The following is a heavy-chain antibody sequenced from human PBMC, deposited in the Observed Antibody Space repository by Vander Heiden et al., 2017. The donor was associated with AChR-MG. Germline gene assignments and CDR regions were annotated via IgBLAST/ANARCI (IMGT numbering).Heavy chain of an antibody. V-gene: IGHV3-53*01. CDR2: IYSGGTT. D-gene: IGHD6-19*01. Sequence: EMQRVESGGGLIQPGGSLRLSCAAYGFTVKSHYMHCVRQAPGKWMDWVQGIYSGGTTYYADSVKGRFTISRDNSKNTRDIQRNSLRAEDTAVYYCARGLKDGLGIAMADKYYFDYWGQGTLVTVSS. CDR3: ARGLKDGLGIAMADKYYFDY. CDR1: GFTVKSHY. J-gene: IGHJ4*02.